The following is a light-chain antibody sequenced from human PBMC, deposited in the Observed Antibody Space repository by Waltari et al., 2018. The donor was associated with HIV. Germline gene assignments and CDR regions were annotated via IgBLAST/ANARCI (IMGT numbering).Light chain of an antibody. CDR3: MQSAQFPLT. J-gene: IGKJ4*01. V-gene: IGKV2D-29*01. CDR1: ETLLHSDGKTY. CDR2: EVS. Sequence: EIVLTQTPPSLSVTPGQAASIPSKSRETLLHSDGKTYFYRYMQKTGQPPQLLMYEVSNRFAGVPDRFSGSGSETDFTLIMSRVEAEDVGVYYCMQSAQFPLTFGGGTKVEIK.